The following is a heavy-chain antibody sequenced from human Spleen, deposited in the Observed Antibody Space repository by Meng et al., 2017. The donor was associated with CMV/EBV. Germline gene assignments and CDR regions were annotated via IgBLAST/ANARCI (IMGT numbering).Heavy chain of an antibody. V-gene: IGHV3-23*01. J-gene: IGHJ5*02. Sequence: GGSLRLSCVASGFIFTSYAMSWVRQAPGKGLEWVSGISGSGGTTYYADSVKGRFTISRDNSKNTLYLQINSLRAEDTAVYYCARDAQTGDYLNRFDPWGQGTLVTVSS. CDR1: GFIFTSYA. D-gene: IGHD7-27*01. CDR2: ISGSGGTT. CDR3: ARDAQTGDYLNRFDP.